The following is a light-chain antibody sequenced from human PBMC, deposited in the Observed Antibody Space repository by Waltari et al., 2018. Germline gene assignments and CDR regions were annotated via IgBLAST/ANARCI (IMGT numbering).Light chain of an antibody. Sequence: QSALTQPASVSGSPGQSITIPCTGSSDDVGPYKFVSWYQQHPGKVPKLLIFDVTDRPSGVSDRFSGSKSGNTASLTISGLQPEDEADYYCSSHTTSSTLVFGGGTRVTVL. J-gene: IGLJ2*01. CDR3: SSHTTSSTLV. V-gene: IGLV2-14*03. CDR1: SDDVGPYKF. CDR2: DVT.